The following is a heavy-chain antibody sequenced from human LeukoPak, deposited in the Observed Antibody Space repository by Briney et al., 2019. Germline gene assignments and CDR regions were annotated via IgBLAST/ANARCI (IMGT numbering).Heavy chain of an antibody. CDR3: AGGIYSLLDY. Sequence: ASVKVSCKVSGYSLTDLSMHWVRQAPGNGLEWMGGFDPEHREAIYAQKFQGRVSMTEDTSTDTAYMELSSLRSEDTAVHCAAGGIYSLLDYWGQGTLVTVSS. V-gene: IGHV1-24*01. CDR1: GYSLTDLS. CDR2: FDPEHREA. D-gene: IGHD1-26*01. J-gene: IGHJ4*02.